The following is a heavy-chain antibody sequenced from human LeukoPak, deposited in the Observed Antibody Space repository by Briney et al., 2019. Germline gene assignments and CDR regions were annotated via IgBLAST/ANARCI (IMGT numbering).Heavy chain of an antibody. CDR2: ISGSGGST. D-gene: IGHD5-12*01. CDR3: AKGLDIVATRPFDY. Sequence: VGSLRLSFEASGFTFSRYAMSWVRKAPGKGLEGGSAISGSGGSTYYADSVKGRFTISRDNSKNTLYLQMNSLRAEDTAVYYCAKGLDIVATRPFDYWGQGTLVTASS. V-gene: IGHV3-23*01. J-gene: IGHJ4*02. CDR1: GFTFSRYA.